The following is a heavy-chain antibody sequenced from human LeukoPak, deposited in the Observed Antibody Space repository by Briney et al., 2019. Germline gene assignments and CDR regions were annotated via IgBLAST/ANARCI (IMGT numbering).Heavy chain of an antibody. D-gene: IGHD3-10*01. V-gene: IGHV4-59*01. CDR2: IYYSGST. CDR3: ARGRDGSGSRFDY. CDR1: GGSISRYY. J-gene: IGHJ4*02. Sequence: SETLSLTCTVSGGSISRYYWSWIRQPPGKGLEWIGYIYYSGSTNYNPSLKSRVTISVDTSKNQFSLKLSSVTAADTAVYYCARGRDGSGSRFDYWGQGTLVTVSS.